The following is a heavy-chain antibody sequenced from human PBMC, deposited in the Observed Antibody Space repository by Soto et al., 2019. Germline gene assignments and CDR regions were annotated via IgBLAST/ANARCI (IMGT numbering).Heavy chain of an antibody. V-gene: IGHV1-69*01. CDR1: GGTFSSYA. Sequence: QVQLVQSGAEVKKPGSSVKVSCKASGGTFSSYAISWVRQAPGQGLEWMGGIIPIFGTANYAQKFQGRVTITADESTSTAYMELSSLRSEDTAVYYCARDCGPGTVTTNKYNWFDPWGQGTLVTVSS. CDR3: ARDCGPGTVTTNKYNWFDP. CDR2: IIPIFGTA. D-gene: IGHD4-17*01. J-gene: IGHJ5*02.